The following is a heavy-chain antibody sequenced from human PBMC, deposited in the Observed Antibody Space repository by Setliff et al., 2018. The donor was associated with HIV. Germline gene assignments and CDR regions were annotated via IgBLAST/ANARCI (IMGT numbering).Heavy chain of an antibody. V-gene: IGHV4-31*03. D-gene: IGHD6-19*01. CDR1: GGSISSGAYY. J-gene: IGHJ4*02. CDR2: IYYSGST. Sequence: PSETLSLTCTVSGGSISSGAYYWSWIRQHPVKGLEWIGYIYYSGSTYYNPSLKSRVTISTDTSKNELSLKLRSVTAADTAVYYCARVGAVAGFDYWGQGTLVTVSS. CDR3: ARVGAVAGFDY.